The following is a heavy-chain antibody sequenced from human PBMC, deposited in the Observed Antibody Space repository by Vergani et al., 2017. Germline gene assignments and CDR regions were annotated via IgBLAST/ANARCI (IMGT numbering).Heavy chain of an antibody. CDR2: ISGSGGST. CDR1: GFTFSSYA. CDR3: VKGLGYGSLSPAEI. D-gene: IGHD5-18*01. Sequence: EVQLLESGGGLVQPGGSLRLSCAASGFTFSSYAMSWVRQAPGKGLEWVSAISGSGGSTYYADSVKGRFTISRDNSKNTLYLQMSSLRAEDTAVYYCVKGLGYGSLSPAEIWGQGTLVTVSS. J-gene: IGHJ4*02. V-gene: IGHV3-23*01.